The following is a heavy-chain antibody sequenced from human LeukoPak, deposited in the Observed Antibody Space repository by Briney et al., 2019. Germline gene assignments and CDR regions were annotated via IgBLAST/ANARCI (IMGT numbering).Heavy chain of an antibody. Sequence: GESLRLSCAASGFTFSSFVMSWVRQAPGRGLEWVSSISGSGASTYYADSVKGRFTISRDNSRNTLYLQMSSLRAEDTAVYYCAKSHSVAVAGTYSTYYFDSWGQRTLVTVSS. CDR3: AKSHSVAVAGTYSTYYFDS. CDR2: ISGSGAST. V-gene: IGHV3-23*01. CDR1: GFTFSSFV. D-gene: IGHD6-19*01. J-gene: IGHJ4*02.